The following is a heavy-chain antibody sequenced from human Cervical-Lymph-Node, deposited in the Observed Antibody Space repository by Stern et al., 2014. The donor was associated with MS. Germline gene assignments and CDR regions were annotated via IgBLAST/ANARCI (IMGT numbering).Heavy chain of an antibody. Sequence: EVQLVESGGGLVQTGGSLRLSCAASGVTFNNYAMTWVRQAPGQGLEWVSSIVGTGGGTYYADSVKGRFTLSRDSSRSTLSLQPTRVTAEDTAVYYCAKGTGNYWYFDFWGRGTLVTVSS. CDR3: AKGTGNYWYFDF. V-gene: IGHV3-23*04. J-gene: IGHJ2*01. CDR2: IVGTGGGT. CDR1: GVTFNNYA. D-gene: IGHD1-14*01.